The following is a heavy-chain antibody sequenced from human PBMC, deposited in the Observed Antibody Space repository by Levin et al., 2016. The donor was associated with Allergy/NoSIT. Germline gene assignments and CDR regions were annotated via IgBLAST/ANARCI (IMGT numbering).Heavy chain of an antibody. CDR2: ISAYNGNT. V-gene: IGHV1-18*01. CDR3: ARDSSRPWLRFDY. Sequence: WVRQAPGQGLEWMGWISAYNGNTNYAQKLQGRVTVTTDTSTSTAYMELRSLRSDDTAVYYCARDSSRPWLRFDYWGQGTLVTVSS. J-gene: IGHJ4*02. D-gene: IGHD2-2*01.